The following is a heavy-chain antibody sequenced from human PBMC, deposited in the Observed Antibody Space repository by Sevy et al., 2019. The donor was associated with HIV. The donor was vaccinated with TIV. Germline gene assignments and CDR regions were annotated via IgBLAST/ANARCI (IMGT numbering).Heavy chain of an antibody. V-gene: IGHV1-69*13. CDR1: GGIFRTYG. Sequence: ASVKVSCKASGGIFRTYGISWVRQAPGQGLEWMGGIIPVLGTTNYAQKFQGRVTITADESTKTVYMELNNLRSEDTAVYYCARGGGNGWYYFDYWGQETLVTVSS. D-gene: IGHD6-19*01. CDR2: IIPVLGTT. CDR3: ARGGGNGWYYFDY. J-gene: IGHJ4*02.